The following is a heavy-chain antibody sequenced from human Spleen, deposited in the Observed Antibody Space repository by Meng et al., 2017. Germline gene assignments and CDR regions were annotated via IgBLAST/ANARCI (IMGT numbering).Heavy chain of an antibody. CDR3: AREYSSTFDY. Sequence: QVKLPQSGPGPVKPSQTLALTCALAGDSVSTISAAWNWIRQSTSRGLEWLGRTYYRSKWYNDFAVSVKSRITIHADTSKNQFSLQLNSVTPEDTAVYYCAREYSSTFDYWGQGTLVTVSS. V-gene: IGHV6-1*01. CDR1: GDSVSTISAA. D-gene: IGHD6-13*01. J-gene: IGHJ4*02. CDR2: TYYRSKWYN.